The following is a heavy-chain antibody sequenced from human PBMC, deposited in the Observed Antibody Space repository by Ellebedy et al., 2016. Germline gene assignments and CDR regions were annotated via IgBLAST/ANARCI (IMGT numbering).Heavy chain of an antibody. CDR2: ILGDGSVT. J-gene: IGHJ4*02. Sequence: LSLTCAASGFTFSSYWMYWVRQAPGKGLVWVSRILGDGSVTTYADSVKGRFTISRDNARNTLYLQMNSLTVEDTAVYYCARATMVTASDYWGQGTLVTVSS. V-gene: IGHV3-74*03. CDR3: ARATMVTASDY. D-gene: IGHD5-18*01. CDR1: GFTFSSYW.